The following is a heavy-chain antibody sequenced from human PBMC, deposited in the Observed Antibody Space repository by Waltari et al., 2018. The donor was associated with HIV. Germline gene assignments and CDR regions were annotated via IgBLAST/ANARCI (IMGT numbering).Heavy chain of an antibody. CDR2: IKSHSDGGTS. D-gene: IGHD5-12*01. CDR1: GFDFTNAW. Sequence: EVQLVESGGGLVKPGGSLRLSCAVSGFDFTNAWLNWVRQAPGKGLEWNGRIKSHSDGGTSDYAAPLKGRFSISRDDSQRTLFLQISSLMTEDTGVYYCTTDVYDGSGGNAFDVWGQGTMVTVSS. CDR3: TTDVYDGSGGNAFDV. J-gene: IGHJ3*01. V-gene: IGHV3-15*01.